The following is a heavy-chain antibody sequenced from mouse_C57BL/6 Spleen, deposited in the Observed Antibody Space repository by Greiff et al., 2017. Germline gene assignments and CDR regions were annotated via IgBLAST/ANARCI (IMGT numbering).Heavy chain of an antibody. Sequence: EVQLQESGGGLVQPGGSLSLSCAASGFTFTDYYMSWVRQPPGKALEWLGFIRNKANGYTTEYSASVKGRFTISRDNSQSILYLQMNALRAEDSATYYCARDSSGRFAYWGQGTLVTVSA. CDR1: GFTFTDYY. J-gene: IGHJ3*01. CDR3: ARDSSGRFAY. V-gene: IGHV7-3*01. D-gene: IGHD3-2*02. CDR2: IRNKANGYTT.